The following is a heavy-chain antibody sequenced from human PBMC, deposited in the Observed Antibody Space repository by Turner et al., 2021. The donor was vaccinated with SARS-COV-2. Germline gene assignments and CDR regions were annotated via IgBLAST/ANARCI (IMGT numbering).Heavy chain of an antibody. V-gene: IGHV3-30*18. CDR1: GFTFSSYG. CDR2: ISNDGSNK. J-gene: IGHJ4*02. CDR3: AKGPWYYYDSSGLPYYFDY. Sequence: QVQLVASGGGVVQPGRSLRLSCAASGFTFSSYGMHWVRQAPGKGLEWVAVISNDGSNKYYADSVKGRFTISRDNSKNTLYLQMNGLRAEDTAVYYCAKGPWYYYDSSGLPYYFDYWGQGTLVTVSS. D-gene: IGHD3-22*01.